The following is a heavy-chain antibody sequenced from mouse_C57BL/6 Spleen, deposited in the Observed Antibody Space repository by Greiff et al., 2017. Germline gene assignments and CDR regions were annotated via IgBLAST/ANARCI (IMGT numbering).Heavy chain of an antibody. CDR1: GFTFSDYG. V-gene: IGHV5-17*01. J-gene: IGHJ4*01. Sequence: EVMLVESGGGLVKPGGSLKLSCAASGFTFSDYGMHWVRQAPEQGLEWVAYISSGSSTIYYADTVKGRFTLSRDNAKNTVFLQMTSLRSEDTAMNYGAGDYDSSYRRAMDYWGQGTSVTVSS. CDR3: AGDYDSSYRRAMDY. D-gene: IGHD1-1*01. CDR2: ISSGSSTI.